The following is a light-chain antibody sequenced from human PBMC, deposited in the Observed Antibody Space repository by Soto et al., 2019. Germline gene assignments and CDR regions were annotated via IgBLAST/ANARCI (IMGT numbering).Light chain of an antibody. CDR2: LAS. CDR3: MQSLQSPLT. V-gene: IGKV2-28*01. J-gene: IGKJ4*01. Sequence: VLTQSPVTLAVTPGEPASISCRSSQSLQHPNGNTFLHWYLQKPGQSPQLLIYLASKRASGVPDRFSGSGSGTDFTLKISSLEAEDAGIYYCMQSLQSPLTFGGGTKVDMK. CDR1: QSLQHPNGNTF.